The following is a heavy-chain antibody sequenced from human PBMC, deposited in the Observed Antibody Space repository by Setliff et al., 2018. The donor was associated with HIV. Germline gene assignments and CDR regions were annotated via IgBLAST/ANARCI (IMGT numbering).Heavy chain of an antibody. CDR2: IKSKSDGGAV. D-gene: IGHD3-22*01. V-gene: IGHV3-15*06. Sequence: GGSLRLSCAVSGFTFRNAWMSWVRQAPGKGLEWVGRIKSKSDGGAVHYAAPVKGRFTISRDDSQDTLYLEMNSLTNEDTAMYYCTTYSSVYYHSDCWGQGTLVTVSS. CDR3: TTYSSVYYHSDC. J-gene: IGHJ4*02. CDR1: GFTFRNAW.